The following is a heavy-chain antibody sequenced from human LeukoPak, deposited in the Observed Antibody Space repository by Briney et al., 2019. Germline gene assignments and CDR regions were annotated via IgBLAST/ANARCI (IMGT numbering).Heavy chain of an antibody. V-gene: IGHV4-39*07. CDR3: ARVSGMSGWYWFDP. J-gene: IGHJ5*02. Sequence: PSETLSLTCTVSGGSISSISYYWGWIRQPPGKGLEWFGSIYYSGSTYYKPSLKSRVTISVDTSKNQFSLKLSSVTAADTAVYYCARVSGMSGWYWFDPWGQGTLVTVSS. CDR1: GGSISSISYY. CDR2: IYYSGST. D-gene: IGHD6-19*01.